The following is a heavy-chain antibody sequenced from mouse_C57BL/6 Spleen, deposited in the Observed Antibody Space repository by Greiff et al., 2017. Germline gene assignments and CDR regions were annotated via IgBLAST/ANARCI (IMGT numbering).Heavy chain of an antibody. CDR3: TRDSGGNSWFAY. CDR2: ISSGGDYI. D-gene: IGHD1-3*01. J-gene: IGHJ3*01. V-gene: IGHV5-9-1*02. CDR1: GFTFSSYA. Sequence: DVMLVESGEGLVKPGGSLKLSCAASGFTFSSYAMSWVRQTPEKRLEWVAYISSGGDYIYYADTVKGRFTISRDNARNTLYLQMSSLKSEDTAMYYCTRDSGGNSWFAYWGQGTLVTVSA.